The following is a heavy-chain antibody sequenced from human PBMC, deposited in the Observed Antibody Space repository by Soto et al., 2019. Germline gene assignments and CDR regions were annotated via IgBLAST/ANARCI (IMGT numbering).Heavy chain of an antibody. CDR3: APLSPSGAGYHTMDV. Sequence: EVQLLESGGGLVQPGGSLRLSCAGSGFTFSSYAMSWVRQVPGKGLEWVAAISGSGGSTYYADSVKGRFTISRDNSRNTLFLQMNSLGAEDTAVYYCAPLSPSGAGYHTMDVWGQGTTVTVSS. CDR1: GFTFSSYA. CDR2: ISGSGGST. D-gene: IGHD6-6*01. V-gene: IGHV3-23*01. J-gene: IGHJ6*02.